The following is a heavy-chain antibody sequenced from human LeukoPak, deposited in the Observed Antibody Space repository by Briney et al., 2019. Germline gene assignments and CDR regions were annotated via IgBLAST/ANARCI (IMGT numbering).Heavy chain of an antibody. V-gene: IGHV3-30*03. Sequence: GVSLRLSCAASGFTVSSNYMSWVRQAPGKGLEWVAVISYDGSNKYYADSVKGRITISRDNSKNTLYLQMNSLRAEDTAVYYCASTSSFDYWGQGTLVTVSS. CDR3: ASTSSFDY. CDR1: GFTVSSNY. J-gene: IGHJ4*02. D-gene: IGHD6-6*01. CDR2: ISYDGSNK.